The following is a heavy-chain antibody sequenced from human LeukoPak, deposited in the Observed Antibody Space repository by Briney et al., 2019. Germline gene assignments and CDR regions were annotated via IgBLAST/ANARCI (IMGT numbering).Heavy chain of an antibody. D-gene: IGHD6-19*01. V-gene: IGHV3-7*01. CDR3: ASGRSSGWFGDAFDI. Sequence: GGSLRLSCAASGFTVSSNYMSWVRQAPGKGLEWVANIKQDGSEKYYVDSVKGRFTISRDNAKNSLYLQMNSLRAEDTAVYYCASGRSSGWFGDAFDIWGQGTMVTVSS. CDR1: GFTVSSNY. CDR2: IKQDGSEK. J-gene: IGHJ3*02.